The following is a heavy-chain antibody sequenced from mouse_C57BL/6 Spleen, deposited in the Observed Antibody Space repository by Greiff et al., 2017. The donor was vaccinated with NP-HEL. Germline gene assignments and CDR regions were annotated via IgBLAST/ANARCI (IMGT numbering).Heavy chain of an antibody. CDR1: GYTFTSYW. J-gene: IGHJ4*01. CDR3: ARKNYDDKDDDAMDY. Sequence: VQLQQSGAELAKPGASVKLSCKASGYTFTSYWMHWVKQRPGQGLEWIGYINPSSGYTKYNQKFKDKATLTADKSSSTAYMQLSSLTYEGTAVYYCARKNYDDKDDDAMDYWGQGTSVTVSS. V-gene: IGHV1-7*01. D-gene: IGHD2-4*01. CDR2: INPSSGYT.